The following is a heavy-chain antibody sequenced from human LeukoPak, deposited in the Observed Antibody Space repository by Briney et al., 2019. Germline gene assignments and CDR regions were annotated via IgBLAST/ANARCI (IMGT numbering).Heavy chain of an antibody. CDR2: ISSSSSYT. D-gene: IGHD3-16*02. V-gene: IGHV3-21*01. J-gene: IGHJ5*02. CDR1: GFTFSSYS. CDR3: ARDNSVGDIAWWFDP. Sequence: GGSLRLSCAASGFTFSSYSMNWVRQAPGKGLEWVSSISSSSSYTYYADSVKGRFTISRDNAKNSLYLQMNSLRAEDTAVYYCARDNSVGDIAWWFDPWGQGTLVTVSS.